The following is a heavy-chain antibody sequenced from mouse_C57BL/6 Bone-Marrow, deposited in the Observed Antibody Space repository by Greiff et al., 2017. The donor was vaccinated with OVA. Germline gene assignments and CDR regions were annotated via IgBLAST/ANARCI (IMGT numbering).Heavy chain of an antibody. V-gene: IGHV1-47*01. CDR2: FHPYNDDT. CDR3: ARMNYYGSSYYAMDY. CDR1: GYTFTTYP. D-gene: IGHD1-1*01. Sequence: VQLQQPGAEVVKPGASVKMSCKASGYTFTTYPIEWMKQNHGKSLEWIGNFHPYNDDTKYNEKFKGKATLTVEKSSSTVYLELSRLTSDDSAVYYCARMNYYGSSYYAMDYWGQGTSVTVSS. J-gene: IGHJ4*01.